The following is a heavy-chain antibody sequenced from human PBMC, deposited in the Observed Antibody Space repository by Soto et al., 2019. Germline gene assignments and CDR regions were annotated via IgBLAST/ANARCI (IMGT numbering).Heavy chain of an antibody. CDR2: IIPIFVTA. CDR1: GGTFSSYA. J-gene: IGHJ6*02. D-gene: IGHD3-22*01. CDR3: ARVPHDSLYYYYYYGMDV. Sequence: QVQLVQSGAEVKKPGSSVKVSCKASGGTFSSYAISWVRQAPGQGLEWMGGIIPIFVTANYAQKFQGRVTITADESTSTAYMELSSLRSEDTAVYYCARVPHDSLYYYYYYGMDVWGQGTTVTVSS. V-gene: IGHV1-69*01.